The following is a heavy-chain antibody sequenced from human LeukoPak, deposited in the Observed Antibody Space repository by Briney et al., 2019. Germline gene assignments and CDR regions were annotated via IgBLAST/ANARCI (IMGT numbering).Heavy chain of an antibody. CDR2: ISTSSTYI. D-gene: IGHD3-22*01. CDR1: GFSFRSYR. CDR3: ARGGYYYDSSGYYSD. Sequence: GGSLRLSCAASGFSFRSYRMNWVRQAPGKGLEWVSSISTSSTYIYYADSVKGRFTISRDNAKNSLYLQMNSLRAEDTAVYYCARGGYYYDSSGYYSDWGQGTLVTVSS. J-gene: IGHJ4*02. V-gene: IGHV3-21*01.